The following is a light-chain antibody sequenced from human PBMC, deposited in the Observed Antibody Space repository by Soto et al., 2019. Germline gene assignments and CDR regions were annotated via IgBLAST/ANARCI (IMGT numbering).Light chain of an antibody. CDR3: MQPPQTLIT. CDR1: QSLTHSSGYNY. Sequence: EIVLTQSPLSLFVSPGEPASISCRSSQSLTHSSGYNYLDWYLLKPGQPPQLLIYLGSNRGSGVPDRFSASGSGTDFTLTISRVETEDAGFYFCMQPPQTLITFGQGTRLEIK. V-gene: IGKV2-28*01. CDR2: LGS. J-gene: IGKJ5*01.